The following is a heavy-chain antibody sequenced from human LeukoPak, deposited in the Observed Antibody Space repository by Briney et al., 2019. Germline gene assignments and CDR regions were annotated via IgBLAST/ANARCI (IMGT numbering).Heavy chain of an antibody. V-gene: IGHV4-38-2*01. CDR2: IYHSGST. CDR1: GYSISSGYY. CDR3: ATEYSSSSAIDP. D-gene: IGHD6-6*01. Sequence: PSETLSLTCAVSGYSISSGYYWGWIRQPPGKGLEWIGSIYHSGSTYYNPSLKSRVTISVDTSKNQFSLKLSSVTAADTAVYYCATEYSSSSAIDPWGQGTLVTVSS. J-gene: IGHJ5*02.